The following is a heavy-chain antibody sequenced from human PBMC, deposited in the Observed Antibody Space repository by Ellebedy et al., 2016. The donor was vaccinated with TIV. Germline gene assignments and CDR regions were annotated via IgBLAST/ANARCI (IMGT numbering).Heavy chain of an antibody. D-gene: IGHD3-16*01. Sequence: MPSETLSLTCTVSGGSISSRSYYWGWIRQPPGKGLQWIGSIHYSGSTRYNPSLKSRVTIFTDMSKNQFSLKLTSVTAADTAVYYCARQKRSDRVTLMSFDTWGRGTLVTASS. V-gene: IGHV4-39*01. CDR3: ARQKRSDRVTLMSFDT. CDR1: GGSISSRSYY. CDR2: IHYSGST. J-gene: IGHJ4*02.